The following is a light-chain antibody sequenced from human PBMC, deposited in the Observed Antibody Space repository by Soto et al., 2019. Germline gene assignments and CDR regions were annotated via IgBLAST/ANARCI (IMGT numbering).Light chain of an antibody. CDR1: QTISSY. CDR2: AAF. CDR3: QQLERYPST. V-gene: IGKV1-39*01. J-gene: IGKJ4*01. Sequence: DIQMTQSPSSLSASVGDRVAITCRASQTISSYLNWYQQKPGKAPKLLIFAAFSLQSGVPSRFSGSGSGTDFTLTISSLQPEDFATYYCQQLERYPSTFGGGTKVDIK.